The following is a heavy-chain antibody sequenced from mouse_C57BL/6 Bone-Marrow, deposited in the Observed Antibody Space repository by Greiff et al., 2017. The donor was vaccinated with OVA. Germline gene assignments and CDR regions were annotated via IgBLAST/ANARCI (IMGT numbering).Heavy chain of an antibody. Sequence: EVQRVESGGDLVKPGGSLKLSCAASGFTFSSYGMSWVRQTPDKRLEWVATISSGGSYTYYPDSVKGRFTISRDNAKNTLYLQMSSLKSEDTAMYYCARRLCLYFDYWGQGTTLTVSS. CDR1: GFTFSSYG. V-gene: IGHV5-6*01. J-gene: IGHJ2*01. CDR2: ISSGGSYT. CDR3: ARRLCLYFDY. D-gene: IGHD6-1*01.